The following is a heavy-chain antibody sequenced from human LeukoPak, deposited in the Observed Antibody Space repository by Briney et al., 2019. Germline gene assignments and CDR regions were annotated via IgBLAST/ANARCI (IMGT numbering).Heavy chain of an antibody. CDR1: GFTFTSHA. Sequence: PGGSLRLSCAVSGFTFTSHAMSWVRQAPGKGLEWVSAISGSGGSTYYADSVKGRLTISRDNSKNTLYLQMNSLRAEDTAVYYCAKDPPGYYYDSSGYTLWGQGTLVTVSS. J-gene: IGHJ4*02. CDR2: ISGSGGST. CDR3: AKDPPGYYYDSSGYTL. V-gene: IGHV3-23*01. D-gene: IGHD3-22*01.